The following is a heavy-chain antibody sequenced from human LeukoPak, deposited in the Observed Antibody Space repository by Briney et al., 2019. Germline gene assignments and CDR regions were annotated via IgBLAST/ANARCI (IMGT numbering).Heavy chain of an antibody. CDR3: AKDPNGDYIGAFDI. CDR1: GFTFSSYA. V-gene: IGHV3-23*01. D-gene: IGHD4-17*01. J-gene: IGHJ3*02. Sequence: PGGSLRLSCAASGFTFSSYAMSWVRQAPGKGLEWVSAICGSSGSTYYADSVKGRFTISRDNSKNTLYLQMNSLRAEDTAVYYCAKDPNGDYIGAFDIWGQGTMVTVSS. CDR2: ICGSSGST.